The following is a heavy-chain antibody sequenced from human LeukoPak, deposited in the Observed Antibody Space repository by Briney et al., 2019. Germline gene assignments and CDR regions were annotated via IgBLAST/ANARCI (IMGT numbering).Heavy chain of an antibody. J-gene: IGHJ6*03. D-gene: IGHD6-19*01. CDR3: AKGGIAVAGTFFGYYYYYMDV. Sequence: GGSLRLSCAASGFTFSSYAMSWVRQAPGKGLQWVSTISNSDGNTYYADSVEGRFTISRDNSKNTLYLQMNSLRADDTAVYYCAKGGIAVAGTFFGYYYYYMDVWGKGTTVTVSS. CDR2: ISNSDGNT. V-gene: IGHV3-23*01. CDR1: GFTFSSYA.